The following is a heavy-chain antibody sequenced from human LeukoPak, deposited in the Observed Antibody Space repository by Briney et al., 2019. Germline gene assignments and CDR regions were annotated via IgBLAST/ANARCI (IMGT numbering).Heavy chain of an antibody. CDR3: AKALPYCGGDCYADRYGMDV. J-gene: IGHJ6*02. D-gene: IGHD2-21*02. CDR1: GFTFSSYA. CDR2: ISGSGGST. Sequence: GSLRLSCAASGFTFSSYAMSWVRQAPGKGLEWVSAISGSGGSTYYADSVKGRFTISRDNSKNTLYLQMNSLRAEDTAVYYCAKALPYCGGDCYADRYGMDVWGQGTTVTVSS. V-gene: IGHV3-23*01.